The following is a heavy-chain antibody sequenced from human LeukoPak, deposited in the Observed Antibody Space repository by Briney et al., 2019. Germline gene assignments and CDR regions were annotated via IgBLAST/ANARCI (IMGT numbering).Heavy chain of an antibody. Sequence: GGSLRLSCAASGFTVSNNYMSWVRQAPGKGLEWVSVIYSGDNTYYVESVKGRFTISRDNSKNTLFLQMNRLRAEDTAVYYCAGRRVLVASFDYWGQGTLVTVSS. D-gene: IGHD2-21*01. CDR1: GFTVSNNY. V-gene: IGHV3-66*02. CDR2: IYSGDNT. J-gene: IGHJ4*02. CDR3: AGRRVLVASFDY.